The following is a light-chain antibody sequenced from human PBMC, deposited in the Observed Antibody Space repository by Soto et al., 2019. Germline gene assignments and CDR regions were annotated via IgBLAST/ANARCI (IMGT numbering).Light chain of an antibody. CDR2: DAS. V-gene: IGKV3-11*01. Sequence: EILLTQSPATLSLSPGERATLSCRASQSVSTFLGWYQQRPGQAPRLLIYDASKRATGIPARFSGSGSGTDFTLTISSLEPEDFAVYYCQQRSAWPRTFGHGTKVDF. CDR3: QQRSAWPRT. CDR1: QSVSTF. J-gene: IGKJ3*01.